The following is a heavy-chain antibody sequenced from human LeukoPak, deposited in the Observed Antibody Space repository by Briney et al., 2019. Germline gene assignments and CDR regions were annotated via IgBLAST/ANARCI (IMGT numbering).Heavy chain of an antibody. Sequence: SETLSLTCTVSGGSISSGDCYWAWIRQPPGKGLEFIGALYHNGDTYDNPSLNSRIAISIDTSRNQFSLRLSSVTAADTAVYYCARADRGNAYYNYMDVWGKGTAVTVSS. CDR3: ARADRGNAYYNYMDV. CDR1: GGSISSGDCY. V-gene: IGHV4-39*07. D-gene: IGHD3-22*01. CDR2: LYHNGDT. J-gene: IGHJ6*03.